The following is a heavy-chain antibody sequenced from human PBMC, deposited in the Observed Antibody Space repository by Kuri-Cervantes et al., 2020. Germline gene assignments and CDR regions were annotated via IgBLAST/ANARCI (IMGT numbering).Heavy chain of an antibody. CDR2: ISSSSSYI. CDR3: ARDVTSFGVVTRYFDF. Sequence: GGSLRLSCAASGFTFSSYSMNWVRQAPGKGLEWVSSISSSSSYIYYADSVKGRFTISRDNANNSLFLRMNSLRADDTAVYYCARDVTSFGVVTRYFDFWGQGTLVTVSS. CDR1: GFTFSSYS. V-gene: IGHV3-21*06. J-gene: IGHJ4*02. D-gene: IGHD3-3*01.